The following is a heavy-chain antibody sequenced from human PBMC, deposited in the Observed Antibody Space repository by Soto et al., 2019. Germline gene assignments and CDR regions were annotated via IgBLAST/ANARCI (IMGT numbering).Heavy chain of an antibody. CDR2: ISDSGGTI. J-gene: IGHJ4*02. Sequence: PGGSLRLSCAASGFTFRNYAMSWVRQAPGKGLEWVSTISDSGGTISYADSVKGRLTISRDNSRNTLYLQMDSLRVEDTAVYYCEKRDLGYWGRGPMGTAS. V-gene: IGHV3-23*01. D-gene: IGHD6-13*01. CDR3: EKRDLGY. CDR1: GFTFRNYA.